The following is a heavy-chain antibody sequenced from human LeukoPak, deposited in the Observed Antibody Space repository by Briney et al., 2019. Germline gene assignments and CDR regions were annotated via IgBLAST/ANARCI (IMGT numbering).Heavy chain of an antibody. CDR3: GTSKPGDYDLNY. V-gene: IGHV3-23*01. CDR2: ISGSGGST. CDR1: GFTFSSYT. J-gene: IGHJ4*02. D-gene: IGHD4-17*01. Sequence: GGSLRLSCATSGFTFSSYTMNWVRQAPGKGLEWVSAISGSGGSTYYADSVKGRFTISRDNSKNTLYLQMNSLRAEDTAVYYCGTSKPGDYDLNYWGQGTLVTVSS.